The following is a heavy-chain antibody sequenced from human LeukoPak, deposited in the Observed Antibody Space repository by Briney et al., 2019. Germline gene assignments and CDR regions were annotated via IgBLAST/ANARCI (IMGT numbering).Heavy chain of an antibody. Sequence: GGSLRLSCAASGFTFDDYAMHWVRQAPGKGLAWVAGISWSSGNIGYADSVKGRFIISRDNAESSLHLQMNSLRIEDTALYFCARDAWRRAFNYGMDVWGQGTAVAVSS. V-gene: IGHV3-9*01. CDR1: GFTFDDYA. D-gene: IGHD5-12*01. J-gene: IGHJ6*02. CDR2: ISWSSGNI. CDR3: ARDAWRRAFNYGMDV.